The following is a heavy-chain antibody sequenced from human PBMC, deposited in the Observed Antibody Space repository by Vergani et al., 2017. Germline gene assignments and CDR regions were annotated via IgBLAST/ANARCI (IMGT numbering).Heavy chain of an antibody. CDR3: AGVGTWAFDI. J-gene: IGHJ3*02. V-gene: IGHV3-11*01. D-gene: IGHD1-14*01. CDR1: GFTFNAYY. CDR2: ISVSGTSI. Sequence: QEQLVESGGGLVKPGGSLRLSCEASGFTFNAYYMSWVRQAPGKGLECVSYISVSGTSIHYADSGKGRFTISRDNAKSSLSLQMHSLTAEDTAVYFCAGVGTWAFDIWVQGTVVTVSS.